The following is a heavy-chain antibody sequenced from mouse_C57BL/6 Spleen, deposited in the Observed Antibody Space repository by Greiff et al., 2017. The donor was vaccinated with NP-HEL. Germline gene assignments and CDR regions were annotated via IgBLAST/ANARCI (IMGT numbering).Heavy chain of an antibody. CDR2: IYPGDGDT. CDR3: ARWDGSSYAMDY. D-gene: IGHD1-1*01. CDR1: GYAFSSSR. V-gene: IGHV1-82*01. Sequence: VQLQQSGPELVKPGASVKISCKASGYAFSSSRLNWVKQRPGKGLEWIGRIYPGDGDTNYNGKFKGKATLTADKSSSTAYMQLSSLTSEDSAVYFCARWDGSSYAMDYWGQGTSVTVSS. J-gene: IGHJ4*01.